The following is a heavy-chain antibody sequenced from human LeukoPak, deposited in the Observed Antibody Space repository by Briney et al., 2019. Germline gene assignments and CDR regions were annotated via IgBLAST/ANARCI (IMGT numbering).Heavy chain of an antibody. CDR2: INHSGST. D-gene: IGHD3-3*01. V-gene: IGHV4-34*01. J-gene: IGHJ4*02. CDR3: ARQNFWSGYVDY. Sequence: SETLSLTCAVSGGSFSGYYWSWIRQPPGKGLEWIWEINHSGSTNYNPSLKSRVTISVDTTKNQFSLKLSSVTAADTAVYYCARQNFWSGYVDYWGQGTLVTVSS. CDR1: GGSFSGYY.